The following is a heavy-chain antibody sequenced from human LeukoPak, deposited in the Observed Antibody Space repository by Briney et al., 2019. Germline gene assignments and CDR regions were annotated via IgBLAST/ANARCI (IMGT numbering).Heavy chain of an antibody. Sequence: PSETLSLTCTVSGGSISSYYWSWIRQPPGKALEWIGSIYHSGYTYYNPSLKSRVTISIDTSKNQFSLKLSSVTAADTAVYYCARSSMFRGVTVDYWGQGTLVTVSS. CDR3: ARSSMFRGVTVDY. D-gene: IGHD3-10*01. J-gene: IGHJ4*02. V-gene: IGHV4-59*05. CDR2: IYHSGYT. CDR1: GGSISSYY.